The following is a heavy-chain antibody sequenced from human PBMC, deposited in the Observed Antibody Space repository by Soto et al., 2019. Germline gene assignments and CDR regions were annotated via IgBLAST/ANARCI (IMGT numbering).Heavy chain of an antibody. V-gene: IGHV4-34*01. Sequence: PGGSLRLSCAASGFTFSIHWMHWIRQSPGKGLEWIGEINHSGSTNYNPSLKSRVTISVDTSKNQFSLKLSSVTAADTAVYYCARFLGGNSVWFYYYYGMDVWGQGTTVTVSS. CDR1: GFTFSIHW. J-gene: IGHJ6*02. CDR3: ARFLGGNSVWFYYYYGMDV. CDR2: INHSGST. D-gene: IGHD2-21*02.